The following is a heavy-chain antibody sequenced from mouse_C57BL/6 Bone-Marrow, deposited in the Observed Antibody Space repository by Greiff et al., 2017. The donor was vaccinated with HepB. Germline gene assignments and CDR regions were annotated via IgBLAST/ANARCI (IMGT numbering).Heavy chain of an antibody. CDR3: ARSGDGNWFAY. Sequence: QVQLQQSGAELVRPGTSVKMSCKASGYTFTNYWIGWAKQRPGHGLEWIGDIYPGGGYTNYNEKFKGKATLTADKSSSTAYMQFSSLTSEDSAIYYCARSGDGNWFAYWGQGTLVTVSA. CDR1: GYTFTNYW. CDR2: IYPGGGYT. J-gene: IGHJ3*01. D-gene: IGHD2-1*01. V-gene: IGHV1-63*01.